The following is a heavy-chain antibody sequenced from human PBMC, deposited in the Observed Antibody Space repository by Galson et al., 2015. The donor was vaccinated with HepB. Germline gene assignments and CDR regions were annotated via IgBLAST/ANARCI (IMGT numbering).Heavy chain of an antibody. V-gene: IGHV3-7*03. CDR3: ARDGWCRTSCYIYGACDY. CDR1: GFIFSNFW. D-gene: IGHD2-2*02. Sequence: SLRLSCAASGFIFSNFWMSWVRQAPGKGLEWVANIRKDGSETYYVASVKGRFTISRDNAKSSLYLQMNSLRAEDTAVYYCARDGWCRTSCYIYGACDYWGQGTLVTVSS. J-gene: IGHJ4*02. CDR2: IRKDGSET.